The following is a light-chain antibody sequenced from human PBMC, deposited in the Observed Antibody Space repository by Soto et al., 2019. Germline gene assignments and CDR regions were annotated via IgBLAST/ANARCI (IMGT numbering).Light chain of an antibody. CDR3: QTWGTGPFV. Sequence: QLVLTQSPSASASLGASVKLTCTLSSGHSSYAIAWHQQQPEQGPRYLMKLNSDGSHSKGDGIPDRFSGSSSGAERYLTISSLQSEDEADYYCQTWGTGPFVFGTGTKLTVL. CDR1: SGHSSYA. J-gene: IGLJ1*01. CDR2: LNSDGSH. V-gene: IGLV4-69*01.